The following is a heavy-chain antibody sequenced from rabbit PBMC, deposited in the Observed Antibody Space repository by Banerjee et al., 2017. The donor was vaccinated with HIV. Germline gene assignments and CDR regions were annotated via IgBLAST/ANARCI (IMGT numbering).Heavy chain of an antibody. J-gene: IGHJ4*01. V-gene: IGHV1S45*01. CDR2: INTSSGSA. Sequence: QEQLEESGGDLVKPEGSLTLTCTASGFSFSNRYVMCWVRQAPGKGLEWIACINTSSGSAYYASWVNGRFTISKTSSTTVTLQMTSLTAADTATYFCARDVYRSGWNGDFNLWGPGTLVTVS. CDR3: ARDVYRSGWNGDFNL. D-gene: IGHD4-1*01. CDR1: GFSFSNRYV.